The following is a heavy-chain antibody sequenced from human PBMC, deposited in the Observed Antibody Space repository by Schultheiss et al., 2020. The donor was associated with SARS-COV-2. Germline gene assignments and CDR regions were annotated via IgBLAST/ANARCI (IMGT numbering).Heavy chain of an antibody. CDR2: ISGSGGST. V-gene: IGHV3-23*01. J-gene: IGHJ6*03. Sequence: GGSLRLSCAASGFTFSSYAMSWVRQAPGKGLEWVSAISGSGGSTDYADSVKGRFTISRDNSKNTLYLQMNSLRAEDTAVYYCAKDPRNYGHGSLMDVWGKGTTVTVSS. CDR3: AKDPRNYGHGSLMDV. CDR1: GFTFSSYA. D-gene: IGHD3-10*01.